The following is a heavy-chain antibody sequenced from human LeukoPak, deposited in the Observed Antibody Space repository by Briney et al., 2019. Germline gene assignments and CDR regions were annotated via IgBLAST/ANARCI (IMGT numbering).Heavy chain of an antibody. CDR3: TGEAGATDY. D-gene: IGHD1-26*01. Sequence: GGSLRLSCAVSGFTVSSNYMSWVRQAPGKGLEWVSIIYSDGSTHYADSAKGRFTISRDNSKNMLYLQMNSLRAEDTALYYCTGEAGATDYWGQGTLVTVSS. CDR2: IYSDGST. CDR1: GFTVSSNY. V-gene: IGHV3-66*01. J-gene: IGHJ4*02.